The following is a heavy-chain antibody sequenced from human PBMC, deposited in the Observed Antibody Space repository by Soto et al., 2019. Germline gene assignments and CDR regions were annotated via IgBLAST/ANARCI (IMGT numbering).Heavy chain of an antibody. CDR3: ASTYSTSWYWFDP. V-gene: IGHV2-26*04. Sequence: QVTVKESGPVLVKPTETLTLTCTVSGFSLSNAGLGVSWIRQPPGKALEWLAHIFWNDEKSYSTSLKSRLTISKDTSKSQVVLTMTNMDPVDTAIYYCASTYSTSWYWFDPWGQGTLVTVSS. CDR1: GFSLSNAGLG. CDR2: IFWNDEK. D-gene: IGHD6-13*01. J-gene: IGHJ5*02.